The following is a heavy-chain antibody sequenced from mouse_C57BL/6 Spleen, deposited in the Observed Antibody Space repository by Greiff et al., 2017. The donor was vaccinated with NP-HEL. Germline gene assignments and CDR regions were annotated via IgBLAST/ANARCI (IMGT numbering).Heavy chain of an antibody. CDR3: ARKIYDYDGAWFAY. J-gene: IGHJ3*01. D-gene: IGHD2-4*01. CDR1: GYTFTDYN. CDR2: INPNNGGT. Sequence: EVQLLQSGPELVKPGASVKIPCTASGYTFTDYNMDWVKQSHGKSLEWIGDINPNNGGTIYNQKFKGKATLTVDKYSSTAYMELRSLTSEDTAVDYCARKIYDYDGAWFAYWGQGTLVTVSA. V-gene: IGHV1-18*01.